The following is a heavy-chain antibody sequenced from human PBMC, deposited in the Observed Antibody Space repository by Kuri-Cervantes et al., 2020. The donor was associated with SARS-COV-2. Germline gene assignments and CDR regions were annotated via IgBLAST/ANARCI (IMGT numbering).Heavy chain of an antibody. CDR1: GFRFSSYA. D-gene: IGHD6-13*01. J-gene: IGHJ6*02. CDR2: ISNSSSYI. V-gene: IGHV3-21*01. CDR3: ARDSPDSSSWYYYYYGMDV. Sequence: GEFLKISCAASGFRFSSYAMHWVRQAPGKGLEWVSSISNSSSYIYYADSVKGRFTISRDNAKNSLYLQMNSLRAEDTAVYYCARDSPDSSSWYYYYYGMDVWGQGTTVTVSS.